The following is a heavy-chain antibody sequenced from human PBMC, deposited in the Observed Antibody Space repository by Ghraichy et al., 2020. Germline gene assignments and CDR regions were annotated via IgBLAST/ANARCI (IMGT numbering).Heavy chain of an antibody. CDR2: ISSSGRYI. Sequence: GGSLRLSCAASGFIFSTYNMSWVGQAPGKGLEWVSSISSSGRYIYYAASMKGRFTVSRDNTKNSLYLQMNSLRAEDTAVYFCARDTTVVETTSNTFNIWGQGTMVTGSS. CDR3: ARDTTVVETTSNTFNI. J-gene: IGHJ3*02. V-gene: IGHV3-21*01. D-gene: IGHD1-26*01. CDR1: GFIFSTYN.